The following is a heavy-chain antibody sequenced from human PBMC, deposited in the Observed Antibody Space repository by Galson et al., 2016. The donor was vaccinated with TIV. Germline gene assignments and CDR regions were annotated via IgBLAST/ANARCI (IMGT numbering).Heavy chain of an antibody. V-gene: IGHV1-18*04. D-gene: IGHD2-2*01. Sequence: SVKVSCKASGYSFTSYGISWVRQAPGQGLEWMGWISGYDSNREYAQKVQGRVTMSIDTSTSTAYMEVRSLKSDDTAVYYCARDAPYASAWSIDYWGQGTLVTVSP. CDR2: ISGYDSNR. J-gene: IGHJ4*02. CDR1: GYSFTSYG. CDR3: ARDAPYASAWSIDY.